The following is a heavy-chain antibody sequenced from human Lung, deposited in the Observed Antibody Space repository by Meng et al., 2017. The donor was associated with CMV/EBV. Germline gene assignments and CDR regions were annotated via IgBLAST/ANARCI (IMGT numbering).Heavy chain of an antibody. CDR2: IYYSGSA. Sequence: SXTXSLXXTISGGSISSYYWSWIRQPPGKGLEWIGNIYYSGSANYNPSLKSPVTMSVGTSKNQFSLKLSSVTAADTAVYYCTRETGETFWSGSHDSWGQGXLVTVSS. J-gene: IGHJ4*02. CDR3: TRETGETFWSGSHDS. V-gene: IGHV4-59*01. CDR1: GGSISSYY. D-gene: IGHD3-3*01.